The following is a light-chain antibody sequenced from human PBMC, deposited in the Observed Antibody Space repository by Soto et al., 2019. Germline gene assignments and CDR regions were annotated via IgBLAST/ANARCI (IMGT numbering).Light chain of an antibody. CDR2: DVS. CDR1: SSDVGSHNY. J-gene: IGLJ1*01. Sequence: QSALTQPASVSGSPGQSITISCTGTSSDVGSHNYVSWYQQHPGKPPKLMIYDVSNRPSGVSNHFSGSKPGNTASLTISGLQAEDEADYYCSSYTSSSTYVFGTGTKVTVL. CDR3: SSYTSSSTYV. V-gene: IGLV2-14*01.